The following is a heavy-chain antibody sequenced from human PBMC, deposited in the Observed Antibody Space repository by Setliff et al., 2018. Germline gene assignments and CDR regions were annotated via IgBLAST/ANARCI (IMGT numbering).Heavy chain of an antibody. D-gene: IGHD6-6*01. J-gene: IGHJ4*02. CDR2: IYTSWST. Sequence: TLSLTCNVSGGSISSRTYYWSWIRQPAGKGLEWIGHIYTSWSTNYNPSLKSRVTMSVDTTKNQFSLKLTSVTAADTAVYYCARGRNVAARLLDSWGQGARVTVSS. CDR3: ARGRNVAARLLDS. V-gene: IGHV4-61*09. CDR1: GGSISSRTYY.